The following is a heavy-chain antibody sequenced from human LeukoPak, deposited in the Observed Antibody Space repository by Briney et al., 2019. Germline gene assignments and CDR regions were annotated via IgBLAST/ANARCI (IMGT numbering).Heavy chain of an antibody. D-gene: IGHD5-18*01. CDR3: ARGAEGHNYGELDS. CDR2: IHYDGTYT. J-gene: IGHJ5*01. Sequence: GGSLRLSCAASVFTFSTYWMHWVRQIPGKGLVWLSRIHYDGTYTTYVDSVRGRFTISRDNTKSTLYLQMNSLRADDTAVYYCARGAEGHNYGELDSWGQGTLVTVSS. V-gene: IGHV3-74*01. CDR1: VFTFSTYW.